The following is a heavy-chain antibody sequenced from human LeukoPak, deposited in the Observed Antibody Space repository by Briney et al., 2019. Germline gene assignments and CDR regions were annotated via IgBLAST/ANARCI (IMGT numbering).Heavy chain of an antibody. J-gene: IGHJ6*02. CDR1: GYTFTSYY. D-gene: IGHD3-16*01. CDR2: INPSGGST. V-gene: IGHV1-46*01. Sequence: GASVKVSCKASGYTFTSYYMHWVRQAPGQGLEWMGIINPSGGSTSYAQKFQGRVTMTRDTSTSTVYMELSSLRSEDTAVYYCARGLDSFGDAYYYGMDVWGQGTTVTVSS. CDR3: ARGLDSFGDAYYYGMDV.